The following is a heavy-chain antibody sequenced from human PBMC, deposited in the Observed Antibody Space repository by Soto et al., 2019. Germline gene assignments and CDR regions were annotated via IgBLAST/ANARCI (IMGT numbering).Heavy chain of an antibody. D-gene: IGHD3-22*01. Sequence: SETLSLTCTVSGASISSSYWSWIRQTPGKGLEWIGYVYYSGSTKYNPSLKSRVTISVDTSKNQFSLKLSSVTAADTAVYYCVRGYYDSNGQSNTFDIWGQGTMVTVSS. J-gene: IGHJ3*02. CDR1: GASISSSY. CDR2: VYYSGST. CDR3: VRGYYDSNGQSNTFDI. V-gene: IGHV4-59*01.